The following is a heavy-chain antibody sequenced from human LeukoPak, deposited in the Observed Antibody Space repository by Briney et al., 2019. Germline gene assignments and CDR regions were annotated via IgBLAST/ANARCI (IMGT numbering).Heavy chain of an antibody. D-gene: IGHD5-18*01. Sequence: ASVKVSCKASGYTFTSYYMHWVRQAPGQGLEWMGIINPSGGSTSYAQKFQGRVTMTKDMSTSTVYMELSSLRSEDTAVYYCVFESYGPFDYWGQGTLVTVTS. CDR2: INPSGGST. J-gene: IGHJ4*02. CDR3: VFESYGPFDY. CDR1: GYTFTSYY. V-gene: IGHV1-46*01.